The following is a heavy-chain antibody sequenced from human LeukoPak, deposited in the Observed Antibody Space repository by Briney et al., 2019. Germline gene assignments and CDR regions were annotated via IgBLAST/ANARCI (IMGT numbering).Heavy chain of an antibody. CDR1: GGSISSHY. CDR3: ARERRYCSSTSCSINHYYYYMDV. J-gene: IGHJ6*03. Sequence: PSETLSLTCTVSGGSISSHYWSWIRQPPGKGLEWIGYIYYSGSTNYNPSLKSRVTISVDTSKNQFSLKLSSVTAADTAVYYCARERRYCSSTSCSINHYYYYMDVWGKGTTVTVSS. V-gene: IGHV4-59*11. CDR2: IYYSGST. D-gene: IGHD2-2*01.